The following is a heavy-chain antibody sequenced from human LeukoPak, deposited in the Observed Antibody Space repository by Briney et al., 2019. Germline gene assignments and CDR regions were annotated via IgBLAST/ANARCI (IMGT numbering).Heavy chain of an antibody. Sequence: PGGSLRLSCAASGFTFSTYAIHWVRQAPGKGLEWVAIISYDGSNKFYSDSVTGRFTISRDNSKNTVSLQMNSLRGEDTALYYCARETAAAAGTPDFWGQGTLVTVSS. J-gene: IGHJ4*02. CDR3: ARETAAAAGTPDF. CDR1: GFTFSTYA. V-gene: IGHV3-30-3*01. D-gene: IGHD6-25*01. CDR2: ISYDGSNK.